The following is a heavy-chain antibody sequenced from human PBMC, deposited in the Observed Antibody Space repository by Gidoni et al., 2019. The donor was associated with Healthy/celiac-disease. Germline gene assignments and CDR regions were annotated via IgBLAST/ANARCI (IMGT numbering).Heavy chain of an antibody. CDR2: ISTYNGNT. CDR1: DYTFPSYG. Sequence: QVQLVQSGAEVKKPGASVKVSCKASDYTFPSYGISWVRQAPGQGLEWMGWISTYNGNTNYAQKLQGRVTMTTDTSTSTAYMELRSLRSDDTAVYYCARAHYGSGSYGMDVWGQGTTVTVSS. J-gene: IGHJ6*02. V-gene: IGHV1-18*01. CDR3: ARAHYGSGSYGMDV. D-gene: IGHD3-10*01.